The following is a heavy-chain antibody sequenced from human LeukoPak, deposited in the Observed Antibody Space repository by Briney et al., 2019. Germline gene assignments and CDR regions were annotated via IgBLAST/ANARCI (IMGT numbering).Heavy chain of an antibody. CDR3: VKERSGYYET. J-gene: IGHJ4*02. Sequence: GGSLRLSCSASGFTFSTYAMHWVRQAPGKGLEYVSVISSRGDNTYYADSVKGRFTISRDNSKNTLYLQMSSLRVEDTGVYYCVKERSGYYETRGQGTLVTVSS. D-gene: IGHD3-22*01. CDR2: ISSRGDNT. V-gene: IGHV3-64D*06. CDR1: GFTFSTYA.